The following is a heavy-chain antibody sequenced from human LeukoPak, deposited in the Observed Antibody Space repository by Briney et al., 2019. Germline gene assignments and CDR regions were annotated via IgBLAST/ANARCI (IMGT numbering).Heavy chain of an antibody. D-gene: IGHD6-13*01. J-gene: IGHJ4*02. V-gene: IGHV3-66*01. CDR2: IYSGGST. Sequence: GGSLGLSCTASGFTSGDYAMTWFRQAPGKGLEWVSVIYSGGSTYYADSVKGRFTISRDNSKNTLYLQMNSLRAEDTAVYYCARAAARVDFDYWGQGTLVTVSS. CDR1: GFTSGDYA. CDR3: ARAAARVDFDY.